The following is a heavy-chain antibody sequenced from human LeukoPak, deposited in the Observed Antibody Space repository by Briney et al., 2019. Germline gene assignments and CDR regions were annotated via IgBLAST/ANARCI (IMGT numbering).Heavy chain of an antibody. D-gene: IGHD2-21*01. V-gene: IGHV3-23*01. Sequence: GGSLTLSCAASGCTFSSYAMSWVRQAPGKGLEWVSAISGSDGRTWYADSVKGRLTISRDNSKNTLYLQMTSLGAEDTAVYYCAKDRRFPDDVFDIWGQGTMVTVSS. CDR3: AKDRRFPDDVFDI. CDR2: ISGSDGRT. J-gene: IGHJ3*02. CDR1: GCTFSSYA.